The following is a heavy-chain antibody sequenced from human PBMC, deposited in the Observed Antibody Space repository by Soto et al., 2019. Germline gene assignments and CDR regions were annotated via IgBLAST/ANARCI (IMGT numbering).Heavy chain of an antibody. CDR2: ISSSSSTI. V-gene: IGHV3-48*01. J-gene: IGHJ3*02. CDR3: ARGRQWLQNDAFDI. CDR1: GFAFSIYS. D-gene: IGHD6-19*01. Sequence: EVLLVESGGGLVQPGGSLRLSCAASGFAFSIYSMNWVRQAPGKGLEWVSYISSSSSTIYYADSVKGRFTISRDNAKNSLYLQMNSLRAEDTAVYYCARGRQWLQNDAFDIWGHGTIVTVSS.